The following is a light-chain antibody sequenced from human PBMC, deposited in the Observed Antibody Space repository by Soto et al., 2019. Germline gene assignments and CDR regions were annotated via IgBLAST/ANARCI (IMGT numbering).Light chain of an antibody. J-gene: IGKJ2*01. Sequence: EIVLTQSPATLSLSPGERATLSCRASQSVSIYLAWYQQKPGQAPRLLIYDASSRATGIPARFSGSGSGTYFTLTISSLEPEDFAVYYCQQRSAWPTFGQGTRLEI. CDR3: QQRSAWPT. V-gene: IGKV3-11*01. CDR1: QSVSIY. CDR2: DAS.